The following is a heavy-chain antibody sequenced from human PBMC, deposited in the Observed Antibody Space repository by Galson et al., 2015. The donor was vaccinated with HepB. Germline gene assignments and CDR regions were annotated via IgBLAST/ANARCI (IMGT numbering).Heavy chain of an antibody. CDR3: ARDRRSSGYSGYFDY. CDR2: ISYDGSNK. D-gene: IGHD3-22*01. CDR1: GFTFSSYA. J-gene: IGHJ4*02. Sequence: SLRLSCAASGFTFSSYAMHWVRQAPGKGLEWVAVISYDGSNKYYADSVKGRFTISRDNSKNTLYLQMNSLRAEDTAVYYCARDRRSSGYSGYFDYWGQGTLVTVSS. V-gene: IGHV3-30-3*01.